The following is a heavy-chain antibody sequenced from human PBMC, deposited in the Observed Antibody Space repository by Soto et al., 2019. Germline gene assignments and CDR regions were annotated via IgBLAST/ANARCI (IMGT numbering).Heavy chain of an antibody. Sequence: QVQLVQSGAEVKKPGSSVKVSCKASGGTFSSYTISWVRQAPGQGLEWMGRIIPILGIANYAQKFQGRVTITADKSTSTAYMELSSLRSEDTAVYYCARDQGSSWRGGYGMDVWGQGTTVTVSS. CDR3: ARDQGSSWRGGYGMDV. J-gene: IGHJ6*02. CDR2: IIPILGIA. D-gene: IGHD6-13*01. CDR1: GGTFSSYT. V-gene: IGHV1-69*08.